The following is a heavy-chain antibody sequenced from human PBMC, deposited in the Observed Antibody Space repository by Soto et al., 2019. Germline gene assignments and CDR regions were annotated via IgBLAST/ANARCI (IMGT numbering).Heavy chain of an antibody. J-gene: IGHJ6*02. CDR3: ASRIAVAGSYYYYGMDV. CDR2: IYYSGST. Sequence: NPSETLSLTCTVSGGSISSYYWSWIRQPPGKGLEWIGYIYYSGSTNYNPSLKSRVTISVDTSKNQFSLKLSSVTAADTAVYYCASRIAVAGSYYYYGMDVWGQGTTVTVSS. D-gene: IGHD6-19*01. V-gene: IGHV4-59*01. CDR1: GGSISSYY.